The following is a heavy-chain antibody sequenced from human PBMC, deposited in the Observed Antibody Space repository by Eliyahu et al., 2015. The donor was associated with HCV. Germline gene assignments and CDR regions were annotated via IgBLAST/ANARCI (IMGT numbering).Heavy chain of an antibody. CDR2: ISWNSGSI. V-gene: IGHV3-9*01. CDR3: AKKRRPGGATTSYFDY. J-gene: IGHJ4*02. Sequence: EVQLVESGGGLVXPGRSLRXSCAAXGXPFDDYAMHWXRQAPGKGLEGVSGISWNSGSIGYAXSVKGRFTISRDNAKNSLYLQMNSLRAEDTALYYCAKKRRPGGATTSYFDYWGQGTLVTVSS. D-gene: IGHD1-26*01. CDR1: GXPFDDYA.